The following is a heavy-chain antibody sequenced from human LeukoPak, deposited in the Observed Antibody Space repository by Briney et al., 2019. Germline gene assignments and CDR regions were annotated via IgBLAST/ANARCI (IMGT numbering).Heavy chain of an antibody. V-gene: IGHV1-46*01. Sequence: GASVKVSCKASGYTFTSYYMHWVRQAPGQGLEWMGIINPRGGSTSYAQKFQGRVTITRDTSTSTVYMEVSSLRSEDTAVYYCATEGGSGYESGCAYWGQGTLVIVSS. CDR3: ATEGGSGYESGCAY. J-gene: IGHJ4*02. D-gene: IGHD5-12*01. CDR1: GYTFTSYY. CDR2: INPRGGST.